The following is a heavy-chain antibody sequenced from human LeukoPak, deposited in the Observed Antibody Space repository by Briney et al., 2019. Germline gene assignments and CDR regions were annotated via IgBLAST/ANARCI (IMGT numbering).Heavy chain of an antibody. J-gene: IGHJ6*03. Sequence: PGGSLRLSCAASGFTFSSYAMSWVRQAPGKGLEWVSAISGSGTNTDYADSVKGRFTISRDNSKNTLYLQMNSLRAEDTAVYYCARDRDIVATIKLGYMDIWGKGTTVTVSS. CDR3: ARDRDIVATIKLGYMDI. V-gene: IGHV3-23*01. CDR2: ISGSGTNT. CDR1: GFTFSSYA. D-gene: IGHD5-12*01.